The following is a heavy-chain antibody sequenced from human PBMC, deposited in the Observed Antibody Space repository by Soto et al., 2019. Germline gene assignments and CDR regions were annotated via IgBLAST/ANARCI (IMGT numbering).Heavy chain of an antibody. CDR3: ARDQPGYSYGYGLGY. D-gene: IGHD5-18*01. J-gene: IGHJ4*02. CDR2: ISSSSSYI. CDR1: GFTFSSYS. V-gene: IGHV3-21*01. Sequence: EVQLVESGGGLVKPGGSLRLSCAASGFTFSSYSMNWVRQATGKGLEWVSSISSSSSYIYYADSVKGRFTISRDNAKNSLYLQMNSLRADDTAVYYCARDQPGYSYGYGLGYWGQGTLVTVSS.